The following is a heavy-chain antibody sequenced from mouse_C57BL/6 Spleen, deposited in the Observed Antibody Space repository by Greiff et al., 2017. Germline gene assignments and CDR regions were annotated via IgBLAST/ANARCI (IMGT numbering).Heavy chain of an antibody. CDR1: GFTFSDYY. V-gene: IGHV5-12*01. CDR3: ARWGLLLAMDY. CDR2: ISNGGGST. D-gene: IGHD2-3*01. J-gene: IGHJ4*01. Sequence: EVKLVESGGGLVQPGGSLKLSCAASGFTFSDYYMYWVRQTPEKRLEWVAYISNGGGSTYYPDTVKGRFTISRDNAKNTLYLQMSRLKSEDTAMYYCARWGLLLAMDYWGQGTSVTVSS.